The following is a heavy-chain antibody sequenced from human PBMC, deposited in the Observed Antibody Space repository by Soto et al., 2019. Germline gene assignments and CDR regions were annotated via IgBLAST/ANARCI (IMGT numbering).Heavy chain of an antibody. Sequence: QVQLQESGPGLVKPSQTLSLTCTVSGGSISSGGYYWNWIRQHPGKGLEWIGYIYYFGSTYYNPSLKRRVTITLDTSKHQFSLKLSSVTAADTAVYYCARSVFSWGQGTLVTVSS. CDR1: GGSISSGGYY. V-gene: IGHV4-31*03. J-gene: IGHJ5*02. CDR3: ARSVFS. CDR2: IYYFGST.